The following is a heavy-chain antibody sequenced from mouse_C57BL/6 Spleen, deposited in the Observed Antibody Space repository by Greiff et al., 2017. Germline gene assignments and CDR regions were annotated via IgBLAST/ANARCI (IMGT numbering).Heavy chain of an antibody. CDR1: GYAFSSYW. J-gene: IGHJ4*01. D-gene: IGHD1-1*01. V-gene: IGHV1-80*01. CDR3: ASHYYYGSHYAMDY. CDR2: IYPGDGDT. Sequence: QVQLKQSGAELVKPGASVKISCKASGYAFSSYWMNWVKQRPGKGLEWIGQIYPGDGDTNYNGKFKGKATLTADKSSSTAYMQLSSLTSEDSAVYFCASHYYYGSHYAMDYWGQGTSVTVSS.